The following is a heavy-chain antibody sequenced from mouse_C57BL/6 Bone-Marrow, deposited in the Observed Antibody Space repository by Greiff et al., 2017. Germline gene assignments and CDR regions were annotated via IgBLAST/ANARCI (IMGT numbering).Heavy chain of an antibody. J-gene: IGHJ1*03. CDR2: IHPSDSET. D-gene: IGHD2-4*01. CDR1: GYTFTSYW. CDR3: AIWGLRCGTRFDV. Sequence: VKLQQPGAELVKPGASVKVSCKASGYTFTSYWMHWVKQRPGQGLEWIGRIHPSDSETNYNQKFKGKATLTVDKSSSTAYMQLSSLTSEDSAVYYCAIWGLRCGTRFDVWGTGTTVTVSS. V-gene: IGHV1-74*01.